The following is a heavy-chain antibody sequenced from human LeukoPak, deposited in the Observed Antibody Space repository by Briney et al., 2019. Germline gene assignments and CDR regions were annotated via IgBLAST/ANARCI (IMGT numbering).Heavy chain of an antibody. D-gene: IGHD3-22*01. CDR2: INDSGGST. J-gene: IGHJ4*02. CDR1: GFTSGIYA. V-gene: IGHV3-23*01. CDR3: AKSAMSDSSGYYFDS. Sequence: GGSLRLSCAASGFTSGIYAMSWVRHAPGKGLEWVSTINDSGGSTYYADSVKGRLTISRDNSYNTLYLQMNSLRAEDTAVYYCAKSAMSDSSGYYFDSWGQGTLVAVSS.